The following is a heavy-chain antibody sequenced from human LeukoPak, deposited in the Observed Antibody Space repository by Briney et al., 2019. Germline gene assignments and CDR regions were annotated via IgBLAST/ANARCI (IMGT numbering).Heavy chain of an antibody. CDR2: TYYRSKWYN. V-gene: IGHV6-1*01. J-gene: IGHJ3*02. D-gene: IGHD6-19*01. CDR1: GGSVSSNSAA. CDR3: ARDSMDSSGWYGDAFDI. Sequence: PSQTLSLTCAISGGSVSSNSAAWNWIRQSPSRGLEWLGRTYYRSKWYNDYAVSVKSRITINPDTSKNQFSLQLNSVTPEDTAVYYCARDSMDSSGWYGDAFDIWGQGTMVTVSS.